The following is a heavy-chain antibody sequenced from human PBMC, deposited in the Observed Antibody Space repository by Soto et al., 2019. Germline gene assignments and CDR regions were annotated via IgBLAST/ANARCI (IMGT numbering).Heavy chain of an antibody. CDR1: GYTFTSYD. D-gene: IGHD6-13*01. CDR2: MNPNSGNT. CDR3: ARGRGSSYYYYYYGMDV. V-gene: IGHV1-8*01. J-gene: IGHJ6*02. Sequence: ASVKVSCKASGYTFTSYDINWVRQATGQGLEWMGWMNPNSGNTGYAQKFQGRVTMTRNTSISTAYMELSSLRSEDTAVYYCARGRGSSYYYYYYGMDVWGHGTTVTVSS.